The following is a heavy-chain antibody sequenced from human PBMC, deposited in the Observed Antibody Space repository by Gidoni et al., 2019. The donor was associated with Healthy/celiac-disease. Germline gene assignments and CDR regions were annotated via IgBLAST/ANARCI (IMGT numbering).Heavy chain of an antibody. Sequence: QVHLVESGGGLVKPGGSLRLSCAASGFPFSDYYMSWIRQAPGKGLEWVSYISSSGTYTKYADSVRGRFTSSRDNAKNSLYLQMNSLRAEDTAVYYCAREDKAMVKVDVDYWGQGTLVTVSS. CDR2: ISSSGTYT. CDR1: GFPFSDYY. CDR3: AREDKAMVKVDVDY. V-gene: IGHV3-11*06. J-gene: IGHJ4*02. D-gene: IGHD5-18*01.